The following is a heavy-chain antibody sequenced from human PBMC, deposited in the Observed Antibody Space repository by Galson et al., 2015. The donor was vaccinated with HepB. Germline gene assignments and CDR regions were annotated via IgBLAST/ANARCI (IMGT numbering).Heavy chain of an antibody. Sequence: SGYTFTDYVVNWVRQAPGQGLEWMGWMNTNTGKPTYAPGFAGRFVFSLDTSVTTAYLQISSLETDDTAVYYCARSPLRFLDWLPYYDYYYMDVWGEGTTVTFSS. CDR3: ARSPLRFLDWLPYYDYYYMDV. CDR2: MNTNTGKP. J-gene: IGHJ6*03. V-gene: IGHV7-4-1*02. CDR1: GYTFTDYV. D-gene: IGHD3-3*01.